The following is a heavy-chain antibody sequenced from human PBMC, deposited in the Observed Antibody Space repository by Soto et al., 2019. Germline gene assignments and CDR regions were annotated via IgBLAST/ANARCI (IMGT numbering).Heavy chain of an antibody. J-gene: IGHJ4*02. CDR3: ARGRLGQLSLTSSFDS. V-gene: IGHV4-31*03. CDR1: GGSINSGGYY. CDR2: IYYSGST. D-gene: IGHD3-16*02. Sequence: QVQLQESGPGLVKPSQTLSLTCTVSGGSINSGGYYWSWIRQHPGKGLEWIGYIYYSGSTFYNPSLHSRVALSVDTSKNQFSLKLNSVTAADTAVYYCARGRLGQLSLTSSFDSWGQGTLVTVSS.